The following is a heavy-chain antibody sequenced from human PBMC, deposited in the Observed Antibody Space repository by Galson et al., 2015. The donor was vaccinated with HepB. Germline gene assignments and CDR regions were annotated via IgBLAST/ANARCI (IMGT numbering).Heavy chain of an antibody. V-gene: IGHV3-30-3*02. CDR2: ISYDGINK. D-gene: IGHD5-24*01. J-gene: IGHJ4*02. CDR3: ASLETRGMTTMPFDY. Sequence: SLRLSCAASGFTFSNYAFHWVRQAPGKGLEWVALISYDGINKYYADSLKGRFTISRDKSKNTLFLQMNNMRGEDTALYYCASLETRGMTTMPFDYWGRGTLVTVSS. CDR1: GFTFSNYA.